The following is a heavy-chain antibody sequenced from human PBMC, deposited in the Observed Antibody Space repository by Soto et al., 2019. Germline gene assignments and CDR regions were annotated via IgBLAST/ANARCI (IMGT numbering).Heavy chain of an antibody. CDR1: GCTFISYG. CDR2: IWYDGSNK. Sequence: GGSLRLSWAASGCTFISYGMHWVRQAPGKGLEWVAVIWYDGSNKYYADSVKGRFTISRDNSKNTLYLQMNSLRAEDTAVYYCARRGAVAGTPYYYYYMDVWGKGTTVTVSS. D-gene: IGHD6-19*01. V-gene: IGHV3-33*01. J-gene: IGHJ6*03. CDR3: ARRGAVAGTPYYYYYMDV.